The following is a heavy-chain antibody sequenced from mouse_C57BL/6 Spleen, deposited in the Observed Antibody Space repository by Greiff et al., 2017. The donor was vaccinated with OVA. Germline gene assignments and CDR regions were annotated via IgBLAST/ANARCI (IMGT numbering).Heavy chain of an antibody. CDR3: ARSGYYSNCGAMDY. Sequence: QVHVKQPGAELVKPGASVKLSCKASGYTFTSYWMHWVKQRPGRGLEWIGRIDPNSGGIKYNEKFKSKATLTVDKPASTAYMQLSSLTTEDSAVYYCARSGYYSNCGAMDYWGQGTSVTVSS. CDR1: GYTFTSYW. CDR2: IDPNSGGI. J-gene: IGHJ4*01. V-gene: IGHV1-72*01. D-gene: IGHD2-5*01.